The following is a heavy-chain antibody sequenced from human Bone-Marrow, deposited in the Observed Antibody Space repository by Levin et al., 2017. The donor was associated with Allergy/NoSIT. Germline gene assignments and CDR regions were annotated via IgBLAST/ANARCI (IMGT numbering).Heavy chain of an antibody. J-gene: IGHJ5*02. D-gene: IGHD2/OR15-2a*01. V-gene: IGHV4-59*01. Sequence: SETLSLTCSVSGASITSYYWTWIRQAPGKGLDWIGYVSYSGGPTYNPSLKSRVTITADKSKNQFSLKLTSVTAADTAVYYCTRSLGYCDSSTCYGSWFDPWGQGTLVSVSS. CDR2: VSYSGGP. CDR3: TRSLGYCDSSTCYGSWFDP. CDR1: GASITSYY.